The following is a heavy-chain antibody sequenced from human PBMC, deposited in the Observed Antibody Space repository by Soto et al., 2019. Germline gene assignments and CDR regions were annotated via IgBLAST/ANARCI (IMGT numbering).Heavy chain of an antibody. Sequence: PGESLKISCKGSGYSFTSYWIGWVRQMPGKGLEWMGIIYPGDSDTRYSPSFQGQVTISADKSISTAYLQWSSLKASDTAMYYCARHLGTQIYYYYGMDVWGQGTTVTLSS. CDR1: GYSFTSYW. J-gene: IGHJ6*02. CDR3: ARHLGTQIYYYYGMDV. CDR2: IYPGDSDT. V-gene: IGHV5-51*01.